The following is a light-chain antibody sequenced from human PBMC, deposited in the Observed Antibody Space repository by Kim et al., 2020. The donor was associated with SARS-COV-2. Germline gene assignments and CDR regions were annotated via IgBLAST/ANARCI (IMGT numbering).Light chain of an antibody. CDR1: QSVRSTS. CDR2: GAS. J-gene: IGKJ1*01. V-gene: IGKV3-20*01. CDR3: QQYGSSPRT. Sequence: SPGERATLSCRASQSVRSTSLGWYQQKPGQAPRLLIYGASSRATGIPDRFSGSGSGTVFTLTISRLEPEDFAVYYCQQYGSSPRTFGQGTKVDIK.